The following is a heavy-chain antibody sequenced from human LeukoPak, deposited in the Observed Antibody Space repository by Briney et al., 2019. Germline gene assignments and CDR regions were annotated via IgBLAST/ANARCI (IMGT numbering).Heavy chain of an antibody. D-gene: IGHD2-8*01. CDR3: ARGLIRQSAFDI. J-gene: IGHJ3*02. CDR1: GGSISSYY. V-gene: IGHV4-59*01. CDR2: IYYSGST. Sequence: SETLSLTCTVSGGSISSYYWSWIRQPPGKGLGWIAYIYYSGSTNYNPPLKSRVTISIDTSKNQFSLKLNSVTAADTAVYYCARGLIRQSAFDIWGQGTMVTVSS.